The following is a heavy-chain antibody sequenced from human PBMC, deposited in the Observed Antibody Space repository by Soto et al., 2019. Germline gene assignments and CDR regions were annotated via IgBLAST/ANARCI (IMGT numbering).Heavy chain of an antibody. J-gene: IGHJ6*02. Sequence: PSETLSLTCTVSGGSISSSSYYWGWIRQPPGKGLEWIGSIYYSGSTYYNPSLKSRVTISVDTSKNQFSLKLSSVTAADTAVYYCARQRVVGATSSMDVWGQGTTVT. CDR3: ARQRVVGATSSMDV. D-gene: IGHD1-26*01. CDR2: IYYSGST. V-gene: IGHV4-39*01. CDR1: GGSISSSSYY.